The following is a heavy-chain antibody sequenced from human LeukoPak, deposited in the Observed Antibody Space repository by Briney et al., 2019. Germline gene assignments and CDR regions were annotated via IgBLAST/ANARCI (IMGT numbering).Heavy chain of an antibody. CDR2: INHSGST. CDR3: ATNPGGYCSSSNCFGEAP. D-gene: IGHD2-15*01. V-gene: IGHV4-34*01. CDR1: GGSFSGYY. J-gene: IGHJ5*02. Sequence: SETLSLTCAVYGGSFSGYYWSWIRQPPGKGLEWIGEINHSGSTNYYPSLKSRVTISVDTSRNQFSLKLSSVTAADTAVYFCATNPGGYCSSSNCFGEAPWGQGTLVTVSS.